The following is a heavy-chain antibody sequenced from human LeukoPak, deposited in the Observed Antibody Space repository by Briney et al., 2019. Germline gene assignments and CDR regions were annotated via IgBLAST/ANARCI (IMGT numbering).Heavy chain of an antibody. CDR1: GFTVSSNY. Sequence: SGGSLRLSCAASGFTVSSNYMSWVRQAPGKGLEWVSVIYSGGSTYYADSVKGRFTISRDSSKNTLYLQMNSLRAEDTAVYYCARDGSYSGSYSPWGQGTLVTVSS. J-gene: IGHJ5*02. CDR3: ARDGSYSGSYSP. V-gene: IGHV3-53*01. D-gene: IGHD1-26*01. CDR2: IYSGGST.